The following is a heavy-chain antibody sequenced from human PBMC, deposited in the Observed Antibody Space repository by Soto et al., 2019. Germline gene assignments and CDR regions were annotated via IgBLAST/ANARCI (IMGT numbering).Heavy chain of an antibody. J-gene: IGHJ3*02. CDR1: GGSVSSGSYY. D-gene: IGHD3-3*01. CDR3: ARTRDFWSGNDAFDI. Sequence: SETLSLTCTVSGGSVSSGSYYWSWIRQPPGKGLEWIGYMYYSGSTNYNPSLKSRVTISLDTSKNQFSLKLSSVTAADTAVYFCARTRDFWSGNDAFDIWGQGKMVTVSS. V-gene: IGHV4-61*01. CDR2: MYYSGST.